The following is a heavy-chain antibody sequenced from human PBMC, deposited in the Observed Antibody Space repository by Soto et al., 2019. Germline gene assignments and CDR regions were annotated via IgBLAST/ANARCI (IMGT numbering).Heavy chain of an antibody. J-gene: IGHJ6*02. Sequence: QVQLVQSGAEVKKPGSSVKVSCKVSGGTFSNYAIDWVRLAPGHGLEWMGGIVPIVGTTYYTQKFQGRATMIADDSTTTAYLEMSSLRSEDTAIYYCARVEAVAGLYNYHGLDVWGQGTAVTVSS. CDR1: GGTFSNYA. CDR3: ARVEAVAGLYNYHGLDV. D-gene: IGHD6-19*01. CDR2: IVPIVGTT. V-gene: IGHV1-69*12.